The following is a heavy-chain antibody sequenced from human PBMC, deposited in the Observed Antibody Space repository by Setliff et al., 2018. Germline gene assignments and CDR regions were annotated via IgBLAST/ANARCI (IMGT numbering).Heavy chain of an antibody. CDR1: GFNFNKYW. Sequence: GESLRLSCTVYGFNFNKYWMYWVRQAPGKGLEWVSRINGDATIAHYADSVKGRFTISRGNARNALYLQMVSLRGEDTGVYFCAALDWGENFYNVDVWGKGTRSPSP. J-gene: IGHJ6*03. CDR3: AALDWGENFYNVDV. D-gene: IGHD7-27*01. V-gene: IGHV3-74*01. CDR2: INGDATIA.